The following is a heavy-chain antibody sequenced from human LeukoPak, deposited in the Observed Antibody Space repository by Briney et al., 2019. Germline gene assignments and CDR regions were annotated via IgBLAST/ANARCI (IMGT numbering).Heavy chain of an antibody. J-gene: IGHJ3*02. CDR2: IYYSGST. CDR1: GGSISGYY. Sequence: SETLSLTCTVSGGSISGYYWSWIRQPPGKGLEWIGYIYYSGSTNYNPSLKSRVTISVDTSKNQFSLKLSSVTAADTAVYYCAGRYYDILTGPPADAFDIWGQGTMVTVSS. V-gene: IGHV4-59*01. D-gene: IGHD3-9*01. CDR3: AGRYYDILTGPPADAFDI.